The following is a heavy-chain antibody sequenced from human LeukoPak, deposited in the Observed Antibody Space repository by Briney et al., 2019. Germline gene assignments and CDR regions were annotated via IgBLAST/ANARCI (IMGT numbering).Heavy chain of an antibody. J-gene: IGHJ4*02. CDR2: IYSSGST. CDR1: GGSISSYY. D-gene: IGHD3-22*01. Sequence: SETLSLTCTVSGGSISSYYWSWIRQPPGQGLEWIGFIYSSGSTTYSPSLKSRVAISVDTSKNQFSLRLSSVTAADTAVYYCARTMYYYDSSGYIFDYWGQGTLATVSS. CDR3: ARTMYYYDSSGYIFDY. V-gene: IGHV4-4*09.